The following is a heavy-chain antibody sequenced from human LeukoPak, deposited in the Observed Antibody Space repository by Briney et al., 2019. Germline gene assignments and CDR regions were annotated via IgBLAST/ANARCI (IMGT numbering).Heavy chain of an antibody. CDR1: GFIFSNYA. CDR2: ISNSGDAT. V-gene: IGHV3-23*01. Sequence: GGSLRLSCAGSGFIFSNYAMSWVRQAPGQGLEWVSTISNSGDATFYADAVKGRFTISRDNSKNTLYLQMYSLRAEDTAVYYCAKAPPYTKYFDYWGQGTLLTVSS. CDR3: AKAPPYTKYFDY. J-gene: IGHJ4*02. D-gene: IGHD1-1*01.